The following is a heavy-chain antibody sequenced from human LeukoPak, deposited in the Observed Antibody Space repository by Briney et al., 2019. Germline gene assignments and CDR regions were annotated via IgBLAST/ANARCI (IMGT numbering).Heavy chain of an antibody. CDR3: ARDRLGGDPFDY. V-gene: IGHV3-30-3*01. CDR2: ISYDGSNK. CDR1: GFTFRSYA. Sequence: GGSLRLSRAPSGFTFRSYAMHWVRPAPRKGLEGVAVISYDGSNKYYAASVKGRFTISRDNSKNTLYLQMNSLRAEDTAVYYCARDRLGGDPFDYWGQGTLVTVSS. J-gene: IGHJ4*02. D-gene: IGHD2-21*02.